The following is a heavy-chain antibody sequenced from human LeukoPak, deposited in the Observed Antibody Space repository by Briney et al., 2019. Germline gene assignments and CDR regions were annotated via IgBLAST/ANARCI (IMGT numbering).Heavy chain of an antibody. CDR2: ISYDGSNK. D-gene: IGHD4-17*01. V-gene: IGHV3-30-3*01. Sequence: GGSLRLSCAASGFTFSSYAMHWVRQAPGKGLEWVAVISYDGSNKYYADSVKGRFTISRDNSKNTLYLQMNSLRAEDTAVYYCARAPPLDYGDYDAPMYYFDYWGQGTLVTVSS. J-gene: IGHJ4*02. CDR3: ARAPPLDYGDYDAPMYYFDY. CDR1: GFTFSSYA.